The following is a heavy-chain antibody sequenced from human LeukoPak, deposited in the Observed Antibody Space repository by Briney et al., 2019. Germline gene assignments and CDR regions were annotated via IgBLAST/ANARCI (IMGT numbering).Heavy chain of an antibody. D-gene: IGHD3-9*01. CDR1: GDSISSYY. CDR3: ARHRIRYNWFDP. Sequence: SETLSLTCTVSGDSISSYYWSWIRQPPGKGLEWIGYIYYSGSTNYNPSLKSRVTISVDTSKNQFSLKLSSVTAADTAVYYCARHRIRYNWFDPWGQGTLVTVSS. J-gene: IGHJ5*02. V-gene: IGHV4-59*08. CDR2: IYYSGST.